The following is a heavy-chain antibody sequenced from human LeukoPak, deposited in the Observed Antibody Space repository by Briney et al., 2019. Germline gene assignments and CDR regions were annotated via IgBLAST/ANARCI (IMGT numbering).Heavy chain of an antibody. CDR2: IYYGGST. J-gene: IGHJ4*02. CDR1: GGSISSSSYY. Sequence: SETLSLTCTVSGGSISSSSYYWGWIRQPPGKGLEWIGSIYYGGSTYYNPSLKSRVTISVDTSKNQFSLKLSSVTAADTAVYYCARQDSDILTGYFYFDYWGQGTLVTVSS. V-gene: IGHV4-39*01. CDR3: ARQDSDILTGYFYFDY. D-gene: IGHD3-9*01.